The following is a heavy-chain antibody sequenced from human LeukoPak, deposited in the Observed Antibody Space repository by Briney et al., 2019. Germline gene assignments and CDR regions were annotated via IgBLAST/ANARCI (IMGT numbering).Heavy chain of an antibody. CDR2: ITPILGIT. J-gene: IGHJ6*03. CDR3: AREYADYFHYDLDV. V-gene: IGHV1-69*04. CDR1: GGTFDTYT. Sequence: ASVKVSCKASGGTFDTYTISWVRQAPGQGLEWMGRITPILGITTYAQNFQGRVTLTADKSTSTDYMDLSSLRAGDTSVYDCAREYADYFHYDLDVWGKGTTVTVSS. D-gene: IGHD2-8*01.